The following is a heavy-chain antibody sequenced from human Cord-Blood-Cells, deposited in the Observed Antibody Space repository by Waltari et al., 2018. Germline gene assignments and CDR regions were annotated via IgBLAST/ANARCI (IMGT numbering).Heavy chain of an antibody. D-gene: IGHD6-13*01. V-gene: IGHV4-34*01. CDR1: GGSFSGYY. CDR2: INQSGST. CDR3: ARGTLPIAAAGTFDY. J-gene: IGHJ4*02. Sequence: QVQLQQWGAGLLKPSETLSLTCAVYGGSFSGYYWSWIRQPPGKGLEWIGEINQSGSTNYNPSLKSRVTISVDTSKNQFSLKLSSVTAADTAVYYCARGTLPIAAAGTFDYWGQGTLVTVSS.